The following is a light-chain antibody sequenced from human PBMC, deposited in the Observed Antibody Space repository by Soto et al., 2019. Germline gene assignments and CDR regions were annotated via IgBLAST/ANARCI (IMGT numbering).Light chain of an antibody. J-gene: IGLJ1*01. CDR3: CSYAGSGTYV. V-gene: IGLV2-23*01. CDR1: SSDVGSYNL. Sequence: QSVLTQPASVSGSPGQSITISCTGTSSDVGSYNLVSCYQQHPGKAPKLIIYEDSKRPSGVSNRFSGSKSGNTASLTISGLQAEDEADYYCCSYAGSGTYVFGTGTKVTVL. CDR2: EDS.